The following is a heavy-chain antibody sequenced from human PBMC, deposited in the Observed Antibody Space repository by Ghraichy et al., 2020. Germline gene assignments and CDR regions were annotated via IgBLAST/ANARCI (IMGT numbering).Heavy chain of an antibody. CDR3: AKGLYYDSSIYQRFNWFDP. CDR2: ISHSGDYT. V-gene: IGHV3-23*01. CDR1: GLTFSSYA. Sequence: GGSLRLSCAASGLTFSSYAMTWVRQAPGKGLEWVSTISHSGDYTHYADSVKGRFSISRDNSKNMLYLQMNSLRAEDTAIYYCAKGLYYDSSIYQRFNWFDPWGQGTLVTVSS. D-gene: IGHD3-22*01. J-gene: IGHJ5*02.